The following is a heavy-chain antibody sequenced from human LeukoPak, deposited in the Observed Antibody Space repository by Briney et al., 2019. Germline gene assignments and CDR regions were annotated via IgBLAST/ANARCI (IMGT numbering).Heavy chain of an antibody. CDR3: ARDVAAASTGY. J-gene: IGHJ4*02. CDR2: IYYSGST. V-gene: IGHV4-59*01. D-gene: IGHD6-13*01. CDR1: GGSISSYY. Sequence: SETLSLTCTVSGGSISSYYWSWIRQPPGKGLEWIGYIYYSGSTNYNPSLKSRVTISVDTSKNQFSLKLSSVTAADTAVYYCARDVAAASTGYWGQGTLVTVSS.